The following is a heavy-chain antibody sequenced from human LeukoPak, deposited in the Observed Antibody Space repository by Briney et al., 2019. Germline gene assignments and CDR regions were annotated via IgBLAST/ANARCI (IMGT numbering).Heavy chain of an antibody. D-gene: IGHD3-22*01. J-gene: IGHJ4*02. CDR2: IKSQTDGGTT. CDR3: TTTYNYDSSGSIVDY. V-gene: IGHV3-15*01. Sequence: GGSLRLSCAASGFTFRNAWMTWVRQAPGQGLEWVGRIKSQTDGGTTDYAAPVKVRFTIPRDDSKNTLYLQMNSLKTEDTALYYCTTTYNYDSSGSIVDYWGQGTLVTVSS. CDR1: GFTFRNAW.